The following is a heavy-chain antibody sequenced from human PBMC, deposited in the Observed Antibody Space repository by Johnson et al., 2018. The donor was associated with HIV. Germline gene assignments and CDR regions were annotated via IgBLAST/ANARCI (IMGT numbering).Heavy chain of an antibody. D-gene: IGHD4/OR15-4a*01. CDR3: VKSTQASIVRESGPYGGFHV. CDR1: GFTFSSYG. CDR2: IRYDGSNK. V-gene: IGHV3-30*02. J-gene: IGHJ3*01. Sequence: QVQLVESGGGVVQPGGSLRLSCAASGFTFSSYGMHWVRQAPGKGLEWVAFIRYDGSNKYYADSVKGRFTISRDNSKNTLYLQMNSLSAEDTALYHCVKSTQASIVRESGPYGGFHVWGQGTMVTVSS.